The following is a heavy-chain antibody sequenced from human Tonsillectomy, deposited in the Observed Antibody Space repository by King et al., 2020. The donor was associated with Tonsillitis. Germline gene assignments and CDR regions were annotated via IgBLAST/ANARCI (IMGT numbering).Heavy chain of an antibody. CDR1: GGSFSGYY. V-gene: IGHV4-34*01. Sequence: VQLQQWGAGLLKPSETLSLTCAVYGGSFSGYYWSWIRQPPGKGLEWIGEINHSGSTNYNPSLKSRVTISVDTSKNQFSPKLSSVTAADTAVYYCARYFGSYELDPWGQGTLVTVSS. J-gene: IGHJ5*02. D-gene: IGHD2-21*01. CDR2: INHSGST. CDR3: ARYFGSYELDP.